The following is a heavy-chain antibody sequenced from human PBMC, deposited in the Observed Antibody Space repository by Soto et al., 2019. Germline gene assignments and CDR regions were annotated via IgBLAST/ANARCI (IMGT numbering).Heavy chain of an antibody. CDR3: ARNLASGYSSSWYPDY. CDR1: VGSISSGDYY. V-gene: IGHV4-30-4*01. Sequence: PSETLSLTCTVSVGSISSGDYYWSWIRQPPGKGLEWIGYIYYSGSTYYNPSLKSRVTISVDTSKNQFSLKLSSVTAADTAVYYCARNLASGYSSSWYPDYWGQGTLVTVSS. D-gene: IGHD6-13*01. J-gene: IGHJ4*02. CDR2: IYYSGST.